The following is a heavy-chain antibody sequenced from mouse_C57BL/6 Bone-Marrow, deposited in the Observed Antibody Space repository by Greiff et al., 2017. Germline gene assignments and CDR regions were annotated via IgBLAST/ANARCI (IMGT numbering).Heavy chain of an antibody. J-gene: IGHJ2*01. CDR1: GYTFTSYW. CDR2: IYPGNSDT. D-gene: IGHD1-1*01. Sequence: EVKLVESGTVLVRPGASVKMSCKTSGYTFTSYWMHWVKQRPGQGLEWIGAIYPGNSDTSYNQKFKGKAKLTAVTSASTAYMELSSLTNEDSAVYCCTTFITADFDDWGQGTTLTVSS. CDR3: TTFITADFDD. V-gene: IGHV1-5*01.